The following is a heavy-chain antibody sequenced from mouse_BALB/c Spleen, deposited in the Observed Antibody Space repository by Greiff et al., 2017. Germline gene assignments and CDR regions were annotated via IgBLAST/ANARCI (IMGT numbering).Heavy chain of an antibody. V-gene: IGHV1-53*01. CDR1: GYTFTSYY. Sequence: QAQLKQSGAELVKPGASVKLSCKASGYTFTSYYMYWVKQRPGQGLEWIGEINPSNGGTNFNEKFKSKATLTVDKSSSTAYMQLSSLTSDDSAVYFCARMTLGRFDYWGQGTTLTVSS. CDR3: ARMTLGRFDY. CDR2: INPSNGGT. D-gene: IGHD1-2*01. J-gene: IGHJ2*01.